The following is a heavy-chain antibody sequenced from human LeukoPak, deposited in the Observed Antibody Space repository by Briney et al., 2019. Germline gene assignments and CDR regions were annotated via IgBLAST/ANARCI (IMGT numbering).Heavy chain of an antibody. J-gene: IGHJ3*02. V-gene: IGHV3-9*01. CDR2: ISWNSGSI. D-gene: IGHD6-6*01. Sequence: GGSLRLSCAASGFTFDDYAMHWVRQAPGKGLEWVSGISWNSGSIGYADSVKGRFTISRDNAKNSPYLQMNSLRAEDTALYYCAKAHSSSSLADAFDIWGQGTMVTVSS. CDR1: GFTFDDYA. CDR3: AKAHSSSSLADAFDI.